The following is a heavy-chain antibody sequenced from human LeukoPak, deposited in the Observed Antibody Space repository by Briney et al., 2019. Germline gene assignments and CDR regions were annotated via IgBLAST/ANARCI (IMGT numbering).Heavy chain of an antibody. D-gene: IGHD3-3*01. J-gene: IGHJ1*01. CDR3: ATSRAFTYYDFWSGSKEYFQH. V-gene: IGHV1-24*01. CDR2: FDPEDGET. CDR1: GYTLTELS. Sequence: ASVKVSCKVSGYTLTELSMHWVRQAPGKGLEWMGGFDPEDGETIYAQKFQGRVTMTEDTSTDTAYMELSSLRSEDTAVYYCATSRAFTYYDFWSGSKEYFQHWGQGTLVTVSS.